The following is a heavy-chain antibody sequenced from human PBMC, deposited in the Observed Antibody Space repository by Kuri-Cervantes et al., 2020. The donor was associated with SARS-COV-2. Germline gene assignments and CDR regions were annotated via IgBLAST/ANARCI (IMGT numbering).Heavy chain of an antibody. CDR1: GFTFSSYA. V-gene: IGHV3-23*01. CDR3: ARGGCSSTSCLPFDY. J-gene: IGHJ4*01. Sequence: GGSLRLSCAASGFTFSSYAMSWVRQAPGKGLEWVSAISGSGGSTYYTDSVKGRFTISRDNAKNSLYLQMNSLSAEDTAVYYCARGGCSSTSCLPFDYWGQGTPVT. CDR2: ISGSGGST. D-gene: IGHD2-2*01.